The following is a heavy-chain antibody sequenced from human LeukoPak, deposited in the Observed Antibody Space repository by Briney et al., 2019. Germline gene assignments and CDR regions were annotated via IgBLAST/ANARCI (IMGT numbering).Heavy chain of an antibody. CDR2: ISYDGSNK. CDR1: GFTFSSYG. V-gene: IGHV3-30*03. J-gene: IGHJ4*02. CDR3: ARHLGGNYFDRPFDY. Sequence: SGRSLRLSCAASGFTFSSYGMHWVRQAPGKGLEWVAVISYDGSNKYYADSVKGRFTISRDNSKNTLYLQMNSLRAEDTAVYYCARHLGGNYFDRPFDYWGQGTLVTVSS. D-gene: IGHD3-22*01.